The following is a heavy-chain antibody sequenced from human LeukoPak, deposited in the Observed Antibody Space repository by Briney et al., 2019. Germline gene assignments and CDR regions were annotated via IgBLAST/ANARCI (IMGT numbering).Heavy chain of an antibody. J-gene: IGHJ4*02. CDR2: INHSGST. D-gene: IGHD4-17*01. CDR1: GGSFSGYY. Sequence: PSETLSLTCAVYGGSFSGYYWTWIRQPPGKGLEWIGEINHSGSTNHNPSLKSRVTISVDTSKNQFSLKLSSVTAADTAVYYCARGRAVTKYQGLIDYWGQGALVTVSS. CDR3: ARGRAVTKYQGLIDY. V-gene: IGHV4-34*01.